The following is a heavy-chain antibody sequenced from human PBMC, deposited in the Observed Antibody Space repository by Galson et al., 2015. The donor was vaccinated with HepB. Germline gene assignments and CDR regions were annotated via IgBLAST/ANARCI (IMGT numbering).Heavy chain of an antibody. V-gene: IGHV1-69*13. J-gene: IGHJ6*02. CDR3: ARDRVVATITIPMYYDYVWGSYQNGMDV. CDR1: GGTFSSYA. Sequence: SVKVSCKASGGTFSSYAISWVRQAPGQGLEWMGGIIPIFGTANYAQKFQGRVTITADESTSTAYMALSSLRSEDTAVYYCARDRVVATITIPMYYDYVWGSYQNGMDVWGQGTTVTVSS. D-gene: IGHD3-16*02. CDR2: IIPIFGTA.